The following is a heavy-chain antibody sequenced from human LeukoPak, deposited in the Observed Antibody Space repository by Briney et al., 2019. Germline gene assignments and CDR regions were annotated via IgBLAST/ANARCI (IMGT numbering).Heavy chain of an antibody. Sequence: SVKVSCKASGGTFSTYATSWVRQAPGQGLEWMGGIIPMFGKANYAQKFQGRVTITADESTSTAYMERSSLRSDDTAVYYCARGWLAETTVVTPYNYWGQGTLVTVSS. CDR2: IIPMFGKA. D-gene: IGHD4-23*01. J-gene: IGHJ4*02. V-gene: IGHV1-69*13. CDR3: ARGWLAETTVVTPYNY. CDR1: GGTFSTYA.